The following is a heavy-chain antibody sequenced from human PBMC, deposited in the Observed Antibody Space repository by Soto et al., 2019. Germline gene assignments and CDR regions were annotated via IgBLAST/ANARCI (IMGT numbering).Heavy chain of an antibody. CDR2: IYHTGST. J-gene: IGHJ3*02. D-gene: IGHD4-17*01. CDR1: GCSMSRGDYY. CDR3: ARDPLYDYGDLSHVFEI. V-gene: IGHV4-30-4*01. Sequence: SETLSLTCTVSGCSMSRGDYYWSWIRQPPGKGLEWIGFIYHTGSTYYSPSLKSRVAISVDTSKNQFSLKLSSVTAADTAVYYCARDPLYDYGDLSHVFEIWGQGTMVTVS.